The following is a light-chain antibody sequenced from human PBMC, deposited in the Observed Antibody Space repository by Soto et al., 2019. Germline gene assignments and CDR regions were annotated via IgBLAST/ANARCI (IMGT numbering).Light chain of an antibody. V-gene: IGLV2-11*01. J-gene: IGLJ1*01. CDR3: CSYAGSSNV. CDR1: GYDVGAYNY. CDR2: GVV. Sequence: QSALTQPRSVSGSPGQSVTISCTGTGYDVGAYNYVSWYQQHPGRPPKLLIYGVVRWPSGVPDRFSGSKSGNTASLTISGLQAEDEADYFCCSYAGSSNVFGTGTKLTVL.